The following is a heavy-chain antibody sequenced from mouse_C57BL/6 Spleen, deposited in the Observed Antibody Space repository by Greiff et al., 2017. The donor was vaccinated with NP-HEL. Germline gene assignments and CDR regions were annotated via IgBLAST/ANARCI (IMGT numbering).Heavy chain of an antibody. CDR3: ARGAVSYYFDY. CDR2: IDPSDSYT. CDR1: GYTFTSYW. Sequence: QVQLQQPGAELVKPGASVKLSCKASGYTFTSYWMQWVKQRPGQGLEWIGEIDPSDSYTNYNQKFKGKATLTVDKSSSTAYMQLSSLTYEDSAVYYCARGAVSYYFDYWGQGTTLTVSS. J-gene: IGHJ2*01. D-gene: IGHD1-1*01. V-gene: IGHV1-50*01.